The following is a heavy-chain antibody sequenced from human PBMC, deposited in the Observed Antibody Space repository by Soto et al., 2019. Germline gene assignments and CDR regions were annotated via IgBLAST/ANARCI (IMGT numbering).Heavy chain of an antibody. CDR2: INHSGST. V-gene: IGHV4-34*01. Sequence: PSETLSLTCAVYGGSFSGYYWSWIRQPPGKGLEWIGEINHSGSTNYNPSLKSRITISVDTSKNQFSLKLSSVTAADTAVYYFARGRIVVVVAATRYWFDPWGQGTLVTVSS. D-gene: IGHD2-15*01. CDR3: ARGRIVVVVAATRYWFDP. J-gene: IGHJ5*02. CDR1: GGSFSGYY.